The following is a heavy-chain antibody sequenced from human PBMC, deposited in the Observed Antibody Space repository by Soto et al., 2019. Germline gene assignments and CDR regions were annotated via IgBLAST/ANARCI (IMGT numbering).Heavy chain of an antibody. CDR1: GFTFSDYY. D-gene: IGHD2-15*01. CDR2: ISSSGTGI. J-gene: IGHJ3*02. Sequence: GGSLRLSCAASGFTFSDYYMTWIRQAPGKGLEWVSYISSSGTGIYYADSVKGRFTISRDNAKKSRYLQMSSLRAEDTAVYYCARAYSDAFDIWGQGTMVTVSS. CDR3: ARAYSDAFDI. V-gene: IGHV3-11*01.